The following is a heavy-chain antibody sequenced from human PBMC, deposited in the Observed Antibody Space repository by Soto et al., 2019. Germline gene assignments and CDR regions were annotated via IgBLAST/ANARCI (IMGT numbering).Heavy chain of an antibody. Sequence: QVQLVQSGAEVKKPGASVKVSCQASGYTFTTSTMHWVRQAPGQRLEWMGWINAGNGHTKYSQKFQGRVTITRDTATSTAYMELSSLASEDTAVFYCASGSGKILKCYDLVPGYTPPAFDYWGQGTLVTVSS. J-gene: IGHJ4*02. CDR3: ASGSGKILKCYDLVPGYTPPAFDY. V-gene: IGHV1-3*01. CDR2: INAGNGHT. D-gene: IGHD3-9*01. CDR1: GYTFTTST.